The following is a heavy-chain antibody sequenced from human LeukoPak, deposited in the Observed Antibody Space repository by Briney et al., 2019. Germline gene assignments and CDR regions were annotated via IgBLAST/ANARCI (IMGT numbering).Heavy chain of an antibody. CDR2: INHSGST. J-gene: IGHJ4*02. CDR1: GGSFSGYY. V-gene: IGHV4-34*01. CDR3: ARGRDIVVVPAAIEYFDY. Sequence: SETLSLTCAVYGGSFSGYYWSWIRQPPGKGLEWIGEINHSGSTNYNPSLKSRVTISVDTSKNQFSLKLSSVTAADTAVYYCARGRDIVVVPAAIEYFDYWGPGTLVTVSS. D-gene: IGHD2-2*01.